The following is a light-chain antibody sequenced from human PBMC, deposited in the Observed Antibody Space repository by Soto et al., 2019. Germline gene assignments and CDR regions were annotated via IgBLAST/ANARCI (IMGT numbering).Light chain of an antibody. CDR2: DVS. CDR3: SSYTSSSSI. J-gene: IGLJ2*01. Sequence: QSVLTQPASVSGSPGQSITISCTGTSSDVGGCNYVSWYQQHPGKAPKLMIYDVSDRPSGVSNRFSGSESGNTASLTISGLQAEDEADYYCSSYTSSSSIFGGGTKLTVL. V-gene: IGLV2-14*01. CDR1: SSDVGGCNY.